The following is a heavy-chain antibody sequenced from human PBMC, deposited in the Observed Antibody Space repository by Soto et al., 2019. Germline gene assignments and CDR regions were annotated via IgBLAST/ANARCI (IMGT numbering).Heavy chain of an antibody. J-gene: IGHJ6*03. CDR3: ASIYNYYLDV. Sequence: QVQLQQWGAGLLKPSETLSLTCAVYGGSFSGYYWSWIRQPPGKGLEWIGEINHSGSTNYNPSLNSRVTISVDTSKNQFSLKMSSVTAADTAVYYCASIYNYYLDVWGKGTTVTVSS. CDR2: INHSGST. V-gene: IGHV4-34*01. CDR1: GGSFSGYY.